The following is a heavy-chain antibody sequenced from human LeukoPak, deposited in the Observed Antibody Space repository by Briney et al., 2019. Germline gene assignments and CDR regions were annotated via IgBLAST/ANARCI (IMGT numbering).Heavy chain of an antibody. J-gene: IGHJ6*03. CDR1: GFTFSSYA. CDR2: IIDSGEST. Sequence: GGSLRLSCAASGFTFSSYAMSWVRQAPGKGLEWVSGIIDSGESTYYANFAKGRFTISRDNSNNTLYLQMNSLRAEDTAVYYCAKLGGQELHNYYVAVCGKGTTVAVSS. D-gene: IGHD3-16*01. V-gene: IGHV3-23*01. CDR3: AKLGGQELHNYYVAV.